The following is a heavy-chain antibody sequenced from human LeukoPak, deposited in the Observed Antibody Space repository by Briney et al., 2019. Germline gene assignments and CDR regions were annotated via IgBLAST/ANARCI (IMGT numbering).Heavy chain of an antibody. CDR3: AKDGAGTTRVEYFQH. D-gene: IGHD1-7*01. CDR1: GFXFSNYA. CDR2: ISGGGVGT. Sequence: GGSLRLSCAVSGFXFSNYAINWVRQAPGKGLEWVSAISGGGVGTYYADSVKGRFTISRDNSKNTLNLQMHSLRAEDTAIYYCAKDGAGTTRVEYFQHWGQGTLVTVSS. J-gene: IGHJ1*01. V-gene: IGHV3-23*01.